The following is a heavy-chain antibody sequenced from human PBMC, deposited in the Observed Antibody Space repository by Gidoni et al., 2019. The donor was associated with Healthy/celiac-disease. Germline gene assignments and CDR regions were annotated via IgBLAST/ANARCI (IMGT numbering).Heavy chain of an antibody. D-gene: IGHD3-3*01. CDR1: ASSFRSYA. V-gene: IGHV3-23*01. J-gene: IGHJ4*02. CDR2: ISGSGGST. CDR3: AKDGTIFGVVINFDY. Sequence: EVPLLESGGGLLQPGGSLRLSCAASASSFRSYAMSWGRQAPGQGLEWVSAISGSGGSTYYAGSLKGRFTMSRDNSKNTLYLQMNSLRAEDTAVYYCAKDGTIFGVVINFDYWGQGTLVTVSS.